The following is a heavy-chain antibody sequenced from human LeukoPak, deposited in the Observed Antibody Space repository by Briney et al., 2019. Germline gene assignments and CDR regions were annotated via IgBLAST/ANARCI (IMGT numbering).Heavy chain of an antibody. CDR1: GFTFNNYG. CDR3: AKDPPPYP. V-gene: IGHV3-30*02. J-gene: IGHJ3*01. Sequence: GSLRLSCAASGFTFNNYGMQWVRQAPGKGLEWVAFIRYDGSDKYYTDSVKGRFTISRDNSKNTLYLQMNSLRVEDTAVYYCAKDPPPYPWGQGTMVTVSS. CDR2: IRYDGSDK.